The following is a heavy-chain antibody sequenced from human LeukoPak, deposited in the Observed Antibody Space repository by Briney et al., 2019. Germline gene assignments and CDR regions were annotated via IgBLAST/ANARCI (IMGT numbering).Heavy chain of an antibody. J-gene: IGHJ3*02. V-gene: IGHV1-46*01. D-gene: IGHD3-22*01. Sequence: ASVKVSCKASGHTFTTYYVHLVRQAPGQGLEWMGVINPSGDGTNYPQRFQGRVTITRDTSASTAYMELSSLRSEDTAVYYCATSYYYDSSGHDAFDIWGQGTMVTVSS. CDR3: ATSYYYDSSGHDAFDI. CDR2: INPSGDGT. CDR1: GHTFTTYY.